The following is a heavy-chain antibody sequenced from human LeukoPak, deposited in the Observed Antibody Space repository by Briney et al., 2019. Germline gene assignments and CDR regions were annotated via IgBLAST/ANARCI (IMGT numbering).Heavy chain of an antibody. Sequence: ASVKVSCKASGYTFSNYYIHWVRQAPGQGLEWMGIIGGSTNYAQKFQGRVTMTRDTSTSTVYMELSSLRSEDTAVYYCARGPEGYYYYYYMDVWGKGTTVTVSS. J-gene: IGHJ6*03. CDR2: IGGST. CDR3: ARGPEGYYYYYYMDV. V-gene: IGHV1-46*01. CDR1: GYTFSNYY.